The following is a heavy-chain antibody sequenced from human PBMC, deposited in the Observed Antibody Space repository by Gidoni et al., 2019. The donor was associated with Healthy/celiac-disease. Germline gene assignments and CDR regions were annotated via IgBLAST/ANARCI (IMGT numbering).Heavy chain of an antibody. J-gene: IGHJ4*02. V-gene: IGHV3-33*01. D-gene: IGHD3-22*01. CDR3: ARERWNYYDSSGTIDY. CDR1: GFTFSSYG. CDR2: IWYDGSNK. Sequence: QVQLVESGGGVVQPGRSLRLSCAASGFTFSSYGMHWVRQAQGKGLEWVAVIWYDGSNKYYADSVKCRFTIARDNSKNTLYLQMNSLRAEDTAVYYCARERWNYYDSSGTIDYWGQGTLVTVSS.